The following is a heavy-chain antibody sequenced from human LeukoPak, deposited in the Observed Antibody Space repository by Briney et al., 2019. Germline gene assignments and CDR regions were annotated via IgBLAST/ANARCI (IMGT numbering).Heavy chain of an antibody. J-gene: IGHJ5*02. CDR2: IKQDGSEK. CDR3: ARVLGYYDSSGYYYEGGNWFDP. CDR1: GFTFSSYW. D-gene: IGHD3-22*01. Sequence: GGSLRLSCAASGFTFSSYWMSWVRQAPGKGLEWVANIKQDGSEKYYVDSVKGRFTISRDNAKNSLYLQMNSLRAEDTAVYYCARVLGYYDSSGYYYEGGNWFDPWGQGTLVTVSS. V-gene: IGHV3-7*01.